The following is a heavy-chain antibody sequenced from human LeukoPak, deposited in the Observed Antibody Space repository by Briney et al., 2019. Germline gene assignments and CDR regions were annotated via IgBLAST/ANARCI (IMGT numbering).Heavy chain of an antibody. CDR2: ISSSGHST. CDR3: ASHILYSSSWYSAYYFDY. J-gene: IGHJ4*02. CDR1: GFTFSSYA. Sequence: GGSLRLSCAASGFTFSSYAMSWVRQAPGKGLEWVSAISSSGHSTYYTDSVKGRFTTSRDNSKNTLYLQMNSLRAEDTAAYYCASHILYSSSWYSAYYFDYWGQGTLVTVSS. V-gene: IGHV3-23*01. D-gene: IGHD6-13*01.